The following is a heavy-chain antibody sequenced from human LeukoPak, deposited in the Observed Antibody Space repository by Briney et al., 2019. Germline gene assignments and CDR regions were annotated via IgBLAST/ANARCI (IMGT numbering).Heavy chain of an antibody. Sequence: PGGSLRLSCAASGFTFSSYGMHWVRQAPGKGLEWVAVISYDGSNKYYADSVKGRFTISRDNSKRSLYLQMNSLRPEDTAVYYCAKSRATTADPDGFDIWGQGTVVTVSS. CDR2: ISYDGSNK. J-gene: IGHJ3*02. CDR3: AKSRATTADPDGFDI. CDR1: GFTFSSYG. D-gene: IGHD1-1*01. V-gene: IGHV3-30*18.